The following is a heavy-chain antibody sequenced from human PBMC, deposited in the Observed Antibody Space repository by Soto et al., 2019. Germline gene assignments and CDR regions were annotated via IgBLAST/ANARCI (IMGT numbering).Heavy chain of an antibody. CDR1: GDTFSFYT. Sequence: QVQLVQSGTEVKKPGSSVKVSCKASGDTFSFYTINWVRQAPGLGLEWVGRINPIVSMSNYAQKFQGRVSRXAXXPTSTAYMELRSLRSDDTAMYFCAASYGSGYRAFDYWGQGALVIVSS. D-gene: IGHD3-10*01. CDR3: AASYGSGYRAFDY. CDR2: INPIVSMS. V-gene: IGHV1-69*02. J-gene: IGHJ4*02.